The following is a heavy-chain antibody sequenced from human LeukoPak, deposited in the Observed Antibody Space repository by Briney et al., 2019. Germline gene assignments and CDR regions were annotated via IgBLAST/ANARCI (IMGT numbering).Heavy chain of an antibody. J-gene: IGHJ5*01. V-gene: IGHV3-30*01. CDR2: VSFGGDLT. Sequence: GGSLRLSCAASGFTFNRYAMHWFRQAPGKGPEWVAFVSFGGDLTFYADSVKGRFTVSRDNSENTVSLQMNSLRAEDTAVYFCARARFDSWGQGTLVTVSS. CDR1: GFTFNRYA. CDR3: ARARFDS.